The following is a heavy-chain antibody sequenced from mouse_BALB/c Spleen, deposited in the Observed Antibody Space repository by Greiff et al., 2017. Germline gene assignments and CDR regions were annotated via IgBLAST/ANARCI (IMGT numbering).Heavy chain of an antibody. J-gene: IGHJ4*01. D-gene: IGHD1-1*01. V-gene: IGHV1-82*01. CDR1: GYAFSSSW. CDR2: IYPGDGDT. CDR3: ARYGDALMDY. Sequence: QVQLKESGPELVKPGASVKISCKASGYAFSSSWMNWVKQRPGQGLEWIGRIYPGDGDTNYNGKFKGKATLTADKSSSTAYMQLSSLTSVDSAVYFCARYGDALMDYWGQGTSVTVSS.